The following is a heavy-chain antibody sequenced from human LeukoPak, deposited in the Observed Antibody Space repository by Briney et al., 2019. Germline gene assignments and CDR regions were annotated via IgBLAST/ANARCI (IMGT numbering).Heavy chain of an antibody. D-gene: IGHD6-13*01. V-gene: IGHV1-8*02. CDR2: MNPNSGNT. J-gene: IGHJ4*02. Sequence: ASVKVSCKASGGTFSSYAINWVRQATGQGLEWMGWMNPNSGNTGYAQKFQGRVTMTRNTSISTAYMELSSLRSEDTAVYYCARGHRQQLVNFDYWGQGTLVTVSS. CDR1: GGTFSSYA. CDR3: ARGHRQQLVNFDY.